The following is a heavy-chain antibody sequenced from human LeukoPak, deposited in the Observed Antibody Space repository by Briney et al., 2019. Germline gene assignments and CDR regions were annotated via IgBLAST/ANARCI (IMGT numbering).Heavy chain of an antibody. J-gene: IGHJ4*02. CDR3: AREEYSGSYYFDY. CDR1: GFTVSSNY. D-gene: IGHD1-26*01. Sequence: GGSLRLSCAASGFTVSSNYMSWVRQAPGKGLEWVSSIGSSSSYIYYADSVKGRFTISRDNAKNSLYLQMNSLRAEDTAVYYCAREEYSGSYYFDYWGQGTLVTVSS. V-gene: IGHV3-21*01. CDR2: IGSSSSYI.